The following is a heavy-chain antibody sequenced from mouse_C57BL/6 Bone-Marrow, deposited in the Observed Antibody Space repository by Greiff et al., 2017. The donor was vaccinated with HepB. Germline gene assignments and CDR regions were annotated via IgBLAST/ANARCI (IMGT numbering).Heavy chain of an antibody. CDR2: IYPGSGST. D-gene: IGHD1-1*01. V-gene: IGHV1-55*01. J-gene: IGHJ2*01. Sequence: QVQLQQSGAELVKPGASVKMSCKASGYTFTSYWITWVKQRPGQGLEWIGDIYPGSGSTNYNEKFKSKATLTVDTSSSTAYMQLSSLTSEDSAVYYCARWDYGSSTDYWGQGTTLTVSS. CDR1: GYTFTSYW. CDR3: ARWDYGSSTDY.